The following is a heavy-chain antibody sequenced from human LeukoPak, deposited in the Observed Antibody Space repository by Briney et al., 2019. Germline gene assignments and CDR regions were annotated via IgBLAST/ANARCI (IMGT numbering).Heavy chain of an antibody. CDR3: AKVQYHNYGWSFDY. J-gene: IGHJ4*02. CDR2: IYADGSNK. Sequence: PGGSLRLSCAASGFTFSNYGMHWVRQAPGKGLDWVAIIYADGSNKYYGDSVKGRFTISRDNSKNTVYLQMNSLRAEDTAVYYCAKVQYHNYGWSFDYWGQGTLVTVSS. D-gene: IGHD6-19*01. V-gene: IGHV3-30*18. CDR1: GFTFSNYG.